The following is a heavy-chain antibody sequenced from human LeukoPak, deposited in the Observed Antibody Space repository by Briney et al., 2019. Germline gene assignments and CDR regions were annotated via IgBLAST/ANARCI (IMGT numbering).Heavy chain of an antibody. CDR1: GVTFSDYY. CDR2: ISGSSSNT. D-gene: IGHD2-2*01. J-gene: IGHJ5*02. Sequence: GGSLRLSCAASGVTFSDYYMSWMRQAPGKGLEWVSYISGSSSNTKYADSAKGRFTISRDNAKNSLYLQMNSLRAEDTAVYYCARDSAHIVVVPVVIPPGLDNWFDPWGQGTLVTVSS. CDR3: ARDSAHIVVVPVVIPPGLDNWFDP. V-gene: IGHV3-11*05.